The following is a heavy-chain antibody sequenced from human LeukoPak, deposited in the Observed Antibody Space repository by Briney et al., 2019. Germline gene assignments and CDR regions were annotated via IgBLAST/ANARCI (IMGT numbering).Heavy chain of an antibody. Sequence: GGSLRLSCAASGFTFSSYAMSWVRQAAGKGLEWVSAISGSGGNTYYTDSVKGRFTISRDNSKNTLYLQMNSLRAEDTAVYYCAQPFGDQCPWGQGTLVTVSS. J-gene: IGHJ5*02. D-gene: IGHD3-10*01. CDR2: ISGSGGNT. V-gene: IGHV3-23*01. CDR3: AQPFGDQCP. CDR1: GFTFSSYA.